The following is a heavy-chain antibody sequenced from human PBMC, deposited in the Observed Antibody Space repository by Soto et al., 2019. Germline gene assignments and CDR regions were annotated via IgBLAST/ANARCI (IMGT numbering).Heavy chain of an antibody. CDR1: GFTFSDHF. V-gene: IGHV3-72*01. J-gene: IGHJ2*01. CDR2: AKSRAYGYAT. CDR3: ASPELACDALRDRYFDF. Sequence: GGSLRLSCAASGFTFSDHFMDWVRQAPGKGLEWVGRAKSRAYGYATQYAASVKGRFTVSRDDSENSFYLQMNTLKTDDTAVYYCASPELACDALRDRYFDFWGRGTLVTVSS. D-gene: IGHD3-10*01.